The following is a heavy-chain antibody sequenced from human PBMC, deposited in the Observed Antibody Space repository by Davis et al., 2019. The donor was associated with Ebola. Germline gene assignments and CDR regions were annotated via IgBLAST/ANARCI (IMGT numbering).Heavy chain of an antibody. J-gene: IGHJ4*02. CDR1: GGSISSGGYS. Sequence: MPSETLSLTCAVSGGSISSGGYSWSWIRQPPGKGLEWIGYIYHSGSTYYNPSLKSRVTISVDRSKNQFSLKLSSVTAADTAVYYCARVPFGPTWPHFDYWGQGTLVTVSS. D-gene: IGHD3-16*01. CDR2: IYHSGST. V-gene: IGHV4-30-2*01. CDR3: ARVPFGPTWPHFDY.